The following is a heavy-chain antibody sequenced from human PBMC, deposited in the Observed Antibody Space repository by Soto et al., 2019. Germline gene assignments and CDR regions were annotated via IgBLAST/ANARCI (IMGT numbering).Heavy chain of an antibody. CDR3: ARDQVAVAAREGVWDV. V-gene: IGHV1-46*01. CDR2: INPSGGST. Sequence: ASVKVSCKASGYTFTSYYMHWVRQAPGQGLEWMGIINPSGGSTSYAQKFQGRVTMTRDTSTSTVYMELSSLRSEDTAVYYCARDQVAVAAREGVWDVWGQGTTVTVSS. D-gene: IGHD6-19*01. J-gene: IGHJ6*02. CDR1: GYTFTSYY.